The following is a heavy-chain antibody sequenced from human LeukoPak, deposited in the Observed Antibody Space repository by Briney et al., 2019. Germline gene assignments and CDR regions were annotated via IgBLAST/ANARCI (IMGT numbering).Heavy chain of an antibody. Sequence: PSETLSLTCTVSGGSISTYYWSWIRQPAGKGLEWIGRMYTSGNTNYNPSLKSREPMSVDTSKKQFSLRLSSVTAADTAVYYCAREPVNGTSNFFDSWGQGTLVTVSS. CDR1: GGSISTYY. CDR3: AREPVNGTSNFFDS. J-gene: IGHJ4*02. V-gene: IGHV4-4*07. D-gene: IGHD6-19*01. CDR2: MYTSGNT.